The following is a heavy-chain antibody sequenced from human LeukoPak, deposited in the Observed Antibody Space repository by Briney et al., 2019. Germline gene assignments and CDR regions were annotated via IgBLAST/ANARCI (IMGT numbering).Heavy chain of an antibody. V-gene: IGHV4-59*01. J-gene: IGHJ4*02. CDR2: IFYSGST. CDR1: GGSISSYY. Sequence: SETLSLTCTVSGGSISSYYWNWIRQPPGKGLEWIGQIFYSGSTIYNPSLKSPVTISVDTSKNQFSLKLRSVTAADTAVYYCARAPYCTNGVCSFDYWGQGTLVTVSS. CDR3: ARAPYCTNGVCSFDY. D-gene: IGHD2-8*01.